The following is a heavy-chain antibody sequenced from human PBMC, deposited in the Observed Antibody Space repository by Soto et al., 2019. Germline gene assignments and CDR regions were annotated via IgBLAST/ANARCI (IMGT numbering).Heavy chain of an antibody. J-gene: IGHJ4*02. CDR2: ISSSSSYI. D-gene: IGHD3-3*01. Sequence: GGSLRLSCAASGFTFSSYSMNWVRQAPGKGLEWVSSISSSSSYIYYADSVKGRFTISRDNAKNSLYLQMNSLRAEDTAVYYCARVGDYDFWSGYYDYWGQGTLVIVSS. CDR1: GFTFSSYS. V-gene: IGHV3-21*01. CDR3: ARVGDYDFWSGYYDY.